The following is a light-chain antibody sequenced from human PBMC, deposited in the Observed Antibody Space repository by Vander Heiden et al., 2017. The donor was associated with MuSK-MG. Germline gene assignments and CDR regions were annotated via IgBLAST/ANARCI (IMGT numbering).Light chain of an antibody. Sequence: QSVLTQPPSASGTPGQRVTTSCSGSSSNIGSNYVYWYQQLPGTAPKLLIFRNNQRPSGVPDRFSGSKSGTSASLAISGLRSEDEADYYCAAWDDSLSGLWVFGGGTKLTVL. J-gene: IGLJ3*02. V-gene: IGLV1-47*01. CDR3: AAWDDSLSGLWV. CDR1: SSNIGSNY. CDR2: RNN.